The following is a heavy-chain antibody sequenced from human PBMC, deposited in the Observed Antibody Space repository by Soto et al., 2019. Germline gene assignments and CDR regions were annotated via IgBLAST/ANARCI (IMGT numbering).Heavy chain of an antibody. CDR2: IYYSGST. D-gene: IGHD6-13*01. CDR1: GGSISSYH. V-gene: IGHV4-59*01. Sequence: SETLSLTFTVSGGSISSYHWSWIRQPPGKGLEWIGYIYYSGSTNYNPSLKSRVTISVDTSKNQFSLKLSSVTAADTAVYYCARGGGESSWFPNWFDPWGQGTLVTVSS. CDR3: ARGGGESSWFPNWFDP. J-gene: IGHJ5*02.